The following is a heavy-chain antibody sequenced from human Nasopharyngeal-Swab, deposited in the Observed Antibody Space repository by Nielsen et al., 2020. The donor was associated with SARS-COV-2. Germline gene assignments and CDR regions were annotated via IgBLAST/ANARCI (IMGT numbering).Heavy chain of an antibody. J-gene: IGHJ4*02. D-gene: IGHD2-15*01. CDR2: IYYSGST. Sequence: WIRQPPGKGLEWIGYIYYSGSTYYNPSLKSRVTISVDTSKNQFSLKLSSVTAADTAVYYCARAVVWVGAAPSAVWGYFDYWGQGTLVIVSS. CDR3: ARAVVWVGAAPSAVWGYFDY. V-gene: IGHV4-30-4*01.